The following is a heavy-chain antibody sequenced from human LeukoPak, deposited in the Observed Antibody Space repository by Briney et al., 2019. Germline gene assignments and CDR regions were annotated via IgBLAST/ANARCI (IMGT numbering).Heavy chain of an antibody. CDR2: INHSGST. V-gene: IGHV4-34*01. Sequence: SETLSLTCAVYGGSFSGYYWSWIRQPPGKGLEWIGEINHSGSTNYNPSLKSRVTISVDTSKNQFSLKLSSVTAADTAVYYCARAKSHQRWFDPWGQGTLVTVSS. CDR3: ARAKSHQRWFDP. CDR1: GGSFSGYY. J-gene: IGHJ5*02.